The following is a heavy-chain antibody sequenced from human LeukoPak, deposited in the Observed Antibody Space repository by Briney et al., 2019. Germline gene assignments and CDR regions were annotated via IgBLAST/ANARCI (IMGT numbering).Heavy chain of an antibody. CDR1: GFTFSSYW. D-gene: IGHD3-10*01. CDR2: IKQDGSEK. V-gene: IGHV3-7*03. J-gene: IGHJ5*01. Sequence: GGSLRLSCAASGFTFSSYWMSWVRQAPGKGLEWVANIKQDGSEKYYVDSVKGRFTISRDNAKNSLYLQMNSLRAEDTAVYYCARAPVVRGVFGWFDFWGQGVLVTVSS. CDR3: ARAPVVRGVFGWFDF.